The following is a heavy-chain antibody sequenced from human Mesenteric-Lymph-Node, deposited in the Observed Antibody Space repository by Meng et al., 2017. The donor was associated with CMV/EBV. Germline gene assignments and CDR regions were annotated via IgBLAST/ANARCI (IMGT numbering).Heavy chain of an antibody. CDR2: IKQDGSEK. CDR1: GFTFSSYW. D-gene: IGHD3-22*01. Sequence: GGSLKISCAASGFTFSSYWMSWVRQAPGKGLEWVANIKQDGSEKYYVDSVKGRFTISRDNAKNSLYLQMNSLRAEDTAVYYCARDFDYYDSSGYHTALLDYWGQGTLVTVSS. V-gene: IGHV3-7*01. CDR3: ARDFDYYDSSGYHTALLDY. J-gene: IGHJ4*02.